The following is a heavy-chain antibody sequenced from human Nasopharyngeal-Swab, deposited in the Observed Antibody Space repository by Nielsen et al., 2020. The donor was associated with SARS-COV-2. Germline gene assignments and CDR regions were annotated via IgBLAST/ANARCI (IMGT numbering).Heavy chain of an antibody. Sequence: GGSLRLSYAASGFTFSSYAMPWVRQAPGKGLEWVAVISYDGSNKYYADSVKGRFTISRDNSKNTLYLQMNSLRAEDTAVYYCARVSPYGAPFDYWGQGTLVTVSS. V-gene: IGHV3-30-3*01. CDR3: ARVSPYGAPFDY. CDR2: ISYDGSNK. CDR1: GFTFSSYA. J-gene: IGHJ4*02. D-gene: IGHD4-17*01.